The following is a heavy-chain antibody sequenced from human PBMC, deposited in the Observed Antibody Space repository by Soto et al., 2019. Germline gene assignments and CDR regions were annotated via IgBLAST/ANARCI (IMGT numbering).Heavy chain of an antibody. CDR1: GYTFSDYY. V-gene: IGHV1-2*04. D-gene: IGHD2-8*01. Sequence: QVHLVQSGSEVKKPGASVKVSCKASGYTFSDYYMHWVRQAPGQGLEWMGWINPDTGDTKNAQKFQGWVTMTRDRSISTAYMELSRLTSDDTAVYYCARTKDFDYWGQGTLLTVSS. J-gene: IGHJ4*02. CDR2: INPDTGDT. CDR3: ARTKDFDY.